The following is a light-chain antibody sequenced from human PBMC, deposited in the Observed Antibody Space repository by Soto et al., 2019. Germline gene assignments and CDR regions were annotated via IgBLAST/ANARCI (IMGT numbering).Light chain of an antibody. J-gene: IGKJ3*01. Sequence: EIVLTQSPGTLSLSPGDRATLSCRASQSVRSSYLAWYQQKSGQAPRLLIYGASSRATGIPARFSGSGSGADFTLTISRLEPEDFAVYYCQQYGDSPLFGPGTKVDI. CDR3: QQYGDSPL. CDR2: GAS. V-gene: IGKV3-20*01. CDR1: QSVRSSY.